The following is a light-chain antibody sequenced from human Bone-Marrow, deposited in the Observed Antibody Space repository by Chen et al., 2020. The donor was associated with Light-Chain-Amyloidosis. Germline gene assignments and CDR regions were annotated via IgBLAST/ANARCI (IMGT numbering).Light chain of an antibody. Sequence: QSALTQPASVSGSPGRSITSSCTGTSSDVGSYNLVSWYQQHPGKAPKLMIYEVSKRPSGVSNRFSGSKSGNTASLTISGLQAEDEADYYCCSYAGSSTWVFGGGTKLTVL. CDR1: SSDVGSYNL. V-gene: IGLV2-23*02. CDR2: EVS. CDR3: CSYAGSSTWV. J-gene: IGLJ3*02.